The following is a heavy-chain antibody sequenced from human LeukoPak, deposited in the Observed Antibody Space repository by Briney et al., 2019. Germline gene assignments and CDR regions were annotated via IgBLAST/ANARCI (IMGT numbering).Heavy chain of an antibody. CDR3: ASSGSLDY. Sequence: ASGKLSCKASGSTFTRYGISWGGRAPGQGLEWMGWISAYNGNTNYAQKLQRRVTMTPDTSTSTAYMELRTLRSDDTIVYDCASSGSLDYCGEGAVVTVSS. CDR2: ISAYNGNT. V-gene: IGHV1-18*01. CDR1: GSTFTRYG. J-gene: IGHJ4*02. D-gene: IGHD5-12*01.